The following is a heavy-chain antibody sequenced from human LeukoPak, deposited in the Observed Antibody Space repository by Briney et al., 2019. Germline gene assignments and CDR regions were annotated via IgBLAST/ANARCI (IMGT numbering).Heavy chain of an antibody. J-gene: IGHJ4*02. CDR3: ARLEYSSSIVDY. CDR2: IYYSGST. D-gene: IGHD6-6*01. V-gene: IGHV4-59*01. Sequence: PSETLSLTCTVSGGSISSYYWSWIRQPPGKGLEWIGYIYYSGSTNYNPSLKSRVTISVDTSKNQFSLKLSSVTAADTAVYYCARLEYSSSIVDYWGQGTLVTVSS. CDR1: GGSISSYY.